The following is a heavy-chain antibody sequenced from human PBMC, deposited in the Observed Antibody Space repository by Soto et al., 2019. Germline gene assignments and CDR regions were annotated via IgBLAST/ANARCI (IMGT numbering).Heavy chain of an antibody. Sequence: PSETLSLTCTVSGGSISSSSYYWGCIRQPPGKGLEWIGSIYYSGSTYYNPSLKSRVTISVDTSKNQFSLKLSSVTAADTAVYYCARQLLWFGELLNFDYWGQGTLVTVSS. J-gene: IGHJ4*02. CDR1: GGSISSSSYY. CDR3: ARQLLWFGELLNFDY. V-gene: IGHV4-39*01. D-gene: IGHD3-10*01. CDR2: IYYSGST.